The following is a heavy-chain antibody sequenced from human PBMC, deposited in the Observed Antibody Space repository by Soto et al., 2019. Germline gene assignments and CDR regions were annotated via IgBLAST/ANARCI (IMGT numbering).Heavy chain of an antibody. J-gene: IGHJ4*02. Sequence: QLQLQESGPGLVKPSETLSLTCTVSGGSISSSSYYWGWIRQPPGKGLEWIGSIYYSGSTYYNPSLKSRVTISIDTSKNQFSLKQSSVTAADTAVYYFAIHAVHRSGFTDYWGQETLVNVSS. D-gene: IGHD6-19*01. CDR3: AIHAVHRSGFTDY. CDR1: GGSISSSSYY. V-gene: IGHV4-39*01. CDR2: IYYSGST.